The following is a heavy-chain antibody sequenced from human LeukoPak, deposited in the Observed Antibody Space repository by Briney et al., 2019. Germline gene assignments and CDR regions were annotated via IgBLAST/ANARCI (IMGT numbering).Heavy chain of an antibody. D-gene: IGHD3-3*01. J-gene: IGHJ4*02. V-gene: IGHV3-15*01. CDR2: IKSKTDGGTT. CDR1: GFTFSNAW. Sequence: GGSLRLSCAASGFTFSNAWMSWVRQAPGKGLEWVGRIKSKTDGGTTDYAAPVKGRFTISRDDSKNTLYLQMNSLKTEDTAVYYCTSRYYDFWSGYYTNDYWGQGTLVTVSS. CDR3: TSRYYDFWSGYYTNDY.